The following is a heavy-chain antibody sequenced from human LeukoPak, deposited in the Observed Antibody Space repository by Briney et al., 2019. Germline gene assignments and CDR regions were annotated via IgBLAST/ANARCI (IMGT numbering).Heavy chain of an antibody. CDR3: DRGVVTDDYYMDV. D-gene: IGHD2-21*02. V-gene: IGHV4-61*02. J-gene: IGHJ6*03. CDR2: LYTNDNT. Sequence: SETLSLTCSVSGGSISSGRYYWTWIRQPAGKGLEWIGRLYTNDNTNYDPSLESRVSISVDTSKSQFYLQLTSVTAADTAVYFCDRGVVTDDYYMDVWGKGITVIVSS. CDR1: GGSISSGRYY.